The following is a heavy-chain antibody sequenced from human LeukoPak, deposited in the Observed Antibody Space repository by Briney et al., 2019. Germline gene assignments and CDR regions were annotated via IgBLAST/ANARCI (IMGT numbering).Heavy chain of an antibody. Sequence: GGSLRLSCAASGFTFSSYAVHWVRQASGKGLEWVGRIRSKTNSYATSYAASVKGRFALSRDDSKNTAYLQMNSLKTEDTAVYYCTRYNVGFESWGQGTLVTVSS. V-gene: IGHV3-73*01. CDR2: IRSKTNSYAT. CDR1: GFTFSSYA. D-gene: IGHD1-1*01. CDR3: TRYNVGFES. J-gene: IGHJ4*02.